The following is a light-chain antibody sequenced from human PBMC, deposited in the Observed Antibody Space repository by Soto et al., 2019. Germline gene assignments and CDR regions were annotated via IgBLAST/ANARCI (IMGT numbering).Light chain of an antibody. CDR3: QQYNTYSYT. J-gene: IGKJ2*01. V-gene: IGKV1-5*03. CDR2: KAS. CDR1: QSISSW. Sequence: DIQMTQSPSTLSASVGDRVTITCRASQSISSWLAGYQQKPGKAPKLLIYKASSLESGVPSRFSGRGSGTEFTLTISSLQPDDFATYYCQQYNTYSYTFGQGTKLEIK.